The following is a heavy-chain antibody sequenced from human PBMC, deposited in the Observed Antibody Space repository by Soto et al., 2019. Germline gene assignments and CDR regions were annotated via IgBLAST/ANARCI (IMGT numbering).Heavy chain of an antibody. Sequence: QPGGSLRLSCAASGFTFSAYAMQWVRQAPGKGLEWVAVISYDGSNKYYADSVKGRFTISRDNSKNTLYLQMNSLRAEDTAVYYCARDRPSPYCSSTSCPSYFDYWGQGTLVTVSS. CDR1: GFTFSAYA. J-gene: IGHJ4*02. D-gene: IGHD2-2*01. V-gene: IGHV3-30-3*01. CDR2: ISYDGSNK. CDR3: ARDRPSPYCSSTSCPSYFDY.